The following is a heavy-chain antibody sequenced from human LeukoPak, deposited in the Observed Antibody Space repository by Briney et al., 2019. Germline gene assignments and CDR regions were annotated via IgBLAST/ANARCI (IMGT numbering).Heavy chain of an antibody. V-gene: IGHV4-34*01. Sequence: SETLSLTCAVYGGSFSGYYWSWIRQPPGKGLEWIGEITHSGSTNYNPSLKSRVTISVDTSKDQFSLRLSPVTAADTAVYYCARGPGDYYYDTSGSDIWGQGTMVTVSS. J-gene: IGHJ3*02. CDR3: ARGPGDYYYDTSGSDI. CDR2: ITHSGST. D-gene: IGHD3-22*01. CDR1: GGSFSGYY.